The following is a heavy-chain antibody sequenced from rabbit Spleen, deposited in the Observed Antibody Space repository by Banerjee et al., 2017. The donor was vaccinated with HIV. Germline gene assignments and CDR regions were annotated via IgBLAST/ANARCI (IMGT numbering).Heavy chain of an antibody. V-gene: IGHV1S40*01. J-gene: IGHJ4*01. Sequence: QSLEESGGDLVKPEGSLTLTCTASGFSLSSYWMSWVRQAPGKGLEWIGSIYAGGSGNTYLASWAKGRFTISKTSSATVTLQMTSLTAADTATYFCARDLGGAFNIPDNLWGPGTLVTVS. D-gene: IGHD1-1*01. CDR3: ARDLGGAFNIPDNL. CDR1: GFSLSSYW. CDR2: IYAGGSGNT.